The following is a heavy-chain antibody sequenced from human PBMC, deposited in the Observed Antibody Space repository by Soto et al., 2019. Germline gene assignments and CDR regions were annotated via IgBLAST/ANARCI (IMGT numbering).Heavy chain of an antibody. V-gene: IGHV4-59*01. CDR3: ARAHAPTLPFDS. D-gene: IGHD2-15*01. CDR1: GGSIRNVY. CDR2: IFHSGNA. Sequence: SETLSLTYTVSGGSIRNVYWSWIRQAPGKGLEWIGFIFHSGNAKYNPSLKSRVTISVDTSKNQFSLSLDSVTAADTAVYFCARAHAPTLPFDSWGQGTLVTVSS. J-gene: IGHJ4*01.